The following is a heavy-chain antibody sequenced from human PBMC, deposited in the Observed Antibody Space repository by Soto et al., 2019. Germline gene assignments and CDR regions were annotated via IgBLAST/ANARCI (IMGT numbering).Heavy chain of an antibody. CDR2: ISGSVGST. CDR1: GFTFSSYA. D-gene: IGHD3-3*01. J-gene: IGHJ4*02. Sequence: GGSLRLSCAASGFTFSSYAMSWVRQAPGKGLEWVSAISGSVGSTYYAYSVKGRFTISRDNSKNSLFLQMNSLRAEDTAFYYCAKVLSSDYDFWSGLSDYWGQGTLVTVSS. CDR3: AKVLSSDYDFWSGLSDY. V-gene: IGHV3-23*01.